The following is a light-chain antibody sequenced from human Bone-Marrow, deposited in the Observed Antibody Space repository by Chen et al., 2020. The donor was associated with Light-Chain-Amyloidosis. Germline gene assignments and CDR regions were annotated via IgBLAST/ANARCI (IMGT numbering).Light chain of an antibody. Sequence: SYLLTQPSSVAVAPGPTATIACGGNNIGYTSVHWYQQTPGQAPLLVVYDDSDRPSGIPERLSGSNSGNTATLTISRVEAGDEADYYCQVWDRSSDRPVFGGGTKLTVL. CDR2: DDS. J-gene: IGLJ3*02. CDR3: QVWDRSSDRPV. V-gene: IGLV3-21*02. CDR1: NIGYTS.